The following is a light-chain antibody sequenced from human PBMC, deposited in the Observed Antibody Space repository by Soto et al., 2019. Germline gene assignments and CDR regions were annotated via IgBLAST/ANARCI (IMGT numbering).Light chain of an antibody. CDR1: SSDVGAYDF. CDR2: EVS. CDR3: ISFTSSSTRV. J-gene: IGLJ1*01. Sequence: QSALTQPASVSGSPGQSITISCTGTSSDVGAYDFVSLYQQHPDKAPKLMIYEVSNQPSGVSNRFSGSRSVNTATLTISGRQAEDEADYYCISFTSSSTRVFGTGTKLTVL. V-gene: IGLV2-14*03.